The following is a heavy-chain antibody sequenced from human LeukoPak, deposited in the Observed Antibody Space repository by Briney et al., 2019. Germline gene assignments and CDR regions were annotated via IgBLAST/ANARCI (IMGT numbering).Heavy chain of an antibody. CDR1: GFTFDDYA. CDR2: ISWNSGSI. V-gene: IGHV3-9*01. CDR3: AKDSNYGDYEDGHFDY. J-gene: IGHJ4*02. D-gene: IGHD4-17*01. Sequence: GGSLRLPCAASGFTFDDYAMHWVRQAPGKGLEWVSGISWNSGSIGYADSVKGRFTISRDNAKNSLYLQMNSLRAEDTALYYCAKDSNYGDYEDGHFDYWGQGTLVTVSS.